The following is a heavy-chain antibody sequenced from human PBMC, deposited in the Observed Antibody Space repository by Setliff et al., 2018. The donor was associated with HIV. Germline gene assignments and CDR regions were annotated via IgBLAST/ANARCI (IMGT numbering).Heavy chain of an antibody. CDR3: ARGDWYDFFDY. V-gene: IGHV4-38-2*01. CDR1: GYSISSGFY. CDR2: VNHAGST. J-gene: IGHJ4*02. Sequence: SETLSLTCAVSGYSISSGFYWGWIRQPPGKGLQWIGDVNHAGSTTYNPSLKSRVTISIDTSKNQFSLKLSSVTAADTAVYYCARGDWYDFFDYWGQGTLVTVSS. D-gene: IGHD6-19*01.